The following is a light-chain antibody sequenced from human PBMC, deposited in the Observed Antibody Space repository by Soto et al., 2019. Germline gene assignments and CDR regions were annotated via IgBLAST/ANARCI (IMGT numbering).Light chain of an antibody. CDR3: QQYGSSPQT. V-gene: IGKV3-20*01. Sequence: EIVLTQSPGTLSLSPGERATLSCRASQSVSSSYLAWYQQKPGQAPRLLIYGASSRATGIPDRFSGSGSGTDFTLTISRLEPEDFAVYYCQQYGSSPQTFGQGXKXXIK. CDR1: QSVSSSY. CDR2: GAS. J-gene: IGKJ1*01.